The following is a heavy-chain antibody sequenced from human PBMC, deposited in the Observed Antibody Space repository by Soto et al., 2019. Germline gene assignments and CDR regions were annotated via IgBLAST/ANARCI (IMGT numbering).Heavy chain of an antibody. V-gene: IGHV4-30-4*01. CDR3: ARYYGGQGRSFAY. CDR1: GGSISGGDYY. J-gene: IGHJ4*02. Sequence: QVQLQESGPGLVRPSQTLSLTCTVSGGSISGGDYYWSWIRQPPGKGLEWIGYIYSSGSTYYNPSLKSRLTMSKVTSRTQSSLGLSAVTATDAAVYYWARYYGGQGRSFAYWGQGAPVTVS. D-gene: IGHD4-17*01. CDR2: IYSSGST.